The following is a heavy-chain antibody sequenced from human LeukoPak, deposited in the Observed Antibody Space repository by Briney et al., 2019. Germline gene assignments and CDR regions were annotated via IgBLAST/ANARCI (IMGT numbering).Heavy chain of an antibody. CDR2: INHSGST. D-gene: IGHD4-17*01. Sequence: PSETLSLTCAVYGGSFSGYYWSWIRQPPGKGLEWIGEINHSGSTTYNPSLKSRVTISVDTSKNQFSLKLSSVTAADTAVYYCARGPDYGDPVTYGMDVWGQGTTVTVSS. CDR1: GGSFSGYY. V-gene: IGHV4-34*01. J-gene: IGHJ6*02. CDR3: ARGPDYGDPVTYGMDV.